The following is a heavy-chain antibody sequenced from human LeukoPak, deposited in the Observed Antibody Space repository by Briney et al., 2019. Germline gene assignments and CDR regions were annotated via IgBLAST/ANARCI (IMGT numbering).Heavy chain of an antibody. V-gene: IGHV3-30*18. Sequence: RAGGSPRLSCAASGFTFSSYGMHWVRQAPGKGLEWVAVISYDGSNKYYADSVKGRFTISRDNSKNTLYLQMNSLRAEDTAVYYCAKDSNPYSSGWLLFDYWGQGTLVTVSS. CDR3: AKDSNPYSSGWLLFDY. J-gene: IGHJ4*02. D-gene: IGHD6-19*01. CDR1: GFTFSSYG. CDR2: ISYDGSNK.